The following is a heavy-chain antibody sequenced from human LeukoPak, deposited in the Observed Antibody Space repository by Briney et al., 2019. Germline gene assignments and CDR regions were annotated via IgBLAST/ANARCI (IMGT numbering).Heavy chain of an antibody. J-gene: IGHJ5*02. Sequence: SETLSLTCTVSGGSIRSYDWSWIRQPPGKGLEWIGDIYYSGSTNYNPSVKSRVTISVDTSKNQFSLKLSSVTAADTAVYYCAREIGSRGSGSYYLDNWFDPWGQGTLVTVSS. D-gene: IGHD3-10*01. CDR1: GGSIRSYD. CDR3: AREIGSRGSGSYYLDNWFDP. V-gene: IGHV4-59*01. CDR2: IYYSGST.